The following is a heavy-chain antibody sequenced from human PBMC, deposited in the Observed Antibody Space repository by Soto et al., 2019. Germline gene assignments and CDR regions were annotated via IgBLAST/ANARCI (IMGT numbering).Heavy chain of an antibody. J-gene: IGHJ6*02. CDR3: ARNPTRSDLSAHYYYYGMDV. CDR1: GFTFSSYA. V-gene: IGHV3-23*01. Sequence: GGSLRLSCAASGFTFSSYAMSWVRQAPGKGLEWVSAISGSGGSTYYADSVKGRFTISRDNSKNTLYLQMNSLRDEDTVVYFCARNPTRSDLSAHYYYYGMDVWGQGTTVTVSS. CDR2: ISGSGGST.